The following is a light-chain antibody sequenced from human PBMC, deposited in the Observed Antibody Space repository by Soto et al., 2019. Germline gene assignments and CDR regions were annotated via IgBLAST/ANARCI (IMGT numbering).Light chain of an antibody. CDR3: QQSYSTPYT. CDR2: AAS. J-gene: IGKJ2*01. Sequence: DIQMTQSPSSLSASVGDRVTITCRASQSISSYLNWYQQKPGKAPKLLIYAASSLQSGVPSRFSGSGSGTDFTLTISSLQHEDFETYYCQQSYSTPYTFGQGTKVDI. CDR1: QSISSY. V-gene: IGKV1-39*01.